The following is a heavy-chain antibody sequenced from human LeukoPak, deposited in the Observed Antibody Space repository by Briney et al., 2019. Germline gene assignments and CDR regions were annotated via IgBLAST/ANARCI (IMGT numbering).Heavy chain of an antibody. D-gene: IGHD3-9*01. Sequence: GGSLRLSCAASGFTFSSYSMNWVRQAPGKGLEWVSSISSSSSYAYYADSVKGRFTISRDNAKNSLYLQMNSLRAEDTAVYYCARDLDYDILTGYYYYYYMDVWGKGTTVTVSS. V-gene: IGHV3-21*01. CDR1: GFTFSSYS. J-gene: IGHJ6*03. CDR2: ISSSSSYA. CDR3: ARDLDYDILTGYYYYYYMDV.